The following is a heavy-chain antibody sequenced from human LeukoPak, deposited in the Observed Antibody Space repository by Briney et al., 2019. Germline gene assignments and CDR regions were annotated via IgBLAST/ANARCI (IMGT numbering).Heavy chain of an antibody. V-gene: IGHV3-7*01. D-gene: IGHD4-17*01. CDR3: ARGPRFYYYYMDV. CDR2: IKKDGSEK. J-gene: IGHJ6*03. CDR1: GFTFSSYW. Sequence: HPGGSLRLSCAASGFTFSSYWMSWVRQAPGKGLEWVANIKKDGSEKYYVDSVKGRFTISRDNAKKSLYLQMNSLRAEDTAVYYCARGPRFYYYYMDVWGKGTTVTVSS.